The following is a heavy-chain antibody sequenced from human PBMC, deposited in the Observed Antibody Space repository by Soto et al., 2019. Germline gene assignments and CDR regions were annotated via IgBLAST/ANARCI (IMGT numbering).Heavy chain of an antibody. Sequence: QVQLVQSGAEVKKPGASVKVSCKASGYTFTSYAMHWVRQAPGQRLEWMGWINAGNGNTKYSQKFQGRVTITRDTSASTADRELSSLRSADTAVYCGARGPAGPAGPGDYWGQGTLVTVSS. J-gene: IGHJ4*02. D-gene: IGHD2-2*01. V-gene: IGHV1-3*01. CDR2: INAGNGNT. CDR3: ARGPAGPAGPGDY. CDR1: GYTFTSYA.